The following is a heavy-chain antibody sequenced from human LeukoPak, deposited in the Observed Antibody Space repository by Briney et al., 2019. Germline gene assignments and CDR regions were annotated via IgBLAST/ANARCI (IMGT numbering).Heavy chain of an antibody. D-gene: IGHD5-24*01. CDR3: AKDGAHVEMATLFDY. J-gene: IGHJ4*02. CDR2: ISGSGGST. Sequence: GGSLRLSCAASGFTFSSYAMSWVRQAPGKGLEWVSAISGSGGSTYYADSVKGRFTISRDNSKNTLYLQMNSLRAEDTAVYYCAKDGAHVEMATLFDYWGQGTLVTASS. V-gene: IGHV3-23*01. CDR1: GFTFSSYA.